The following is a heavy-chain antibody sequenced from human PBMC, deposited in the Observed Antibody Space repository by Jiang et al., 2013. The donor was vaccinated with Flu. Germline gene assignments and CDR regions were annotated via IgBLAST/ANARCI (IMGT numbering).Heavy chain of an antibody. V-gene: IGHV3-23*01. J-gene: IGHJ4*02. CDR1: GFTFSGYA. CDR2: INTSGSST. Sequence: GLVQPGGSLRLSCAASGFTFSGYAMNWVRQAPGKGLEWVSGINTSGSSTYYADSVKGRFTISRDNSQNTLYLQMSSLRAEDTAVYYCVKSPFTTMILVAIDYWGQGTLVTVSS. D-gene: IGHD3-22*01. CDR3: VKSPFTTMILVAIDY.